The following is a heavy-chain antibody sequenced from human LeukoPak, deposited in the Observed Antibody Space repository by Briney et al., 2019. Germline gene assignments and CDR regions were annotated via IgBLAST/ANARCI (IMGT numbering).Heavy chain of an antibody. CDR1: GYRFSNFW. Sequence: LGESLRISCKASGYRFSNFWIGWVRQLPGKGLEWMGLVYPGDSEDRISPSFQGQVTTSADKSISTAYLQWSSLKASDTAIYYCARQQGEQQLVGNAFDIWGQGTMVTVSS. V-gene: IGHV5-51*01. D-gene: IGHD6-13*01. J-gene: IGHJ3*02. CDR2: VYPGDSED. CDR3: ARQQGEQQLVGNAFDI.